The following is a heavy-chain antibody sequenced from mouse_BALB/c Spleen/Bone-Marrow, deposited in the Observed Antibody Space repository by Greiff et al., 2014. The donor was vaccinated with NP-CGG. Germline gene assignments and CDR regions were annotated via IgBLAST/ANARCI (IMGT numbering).Heavy chain of an antibody. CDR1: GYTFTSYW. CDR2: IYPSDSYT. V-gene: IGHV1-69*02. CDR3: TRREGNYAFAY. Sequence: QVQLKESGAELVRPGASVKLSCKASGYTFTSYWINWVKQRPGQGLEWIGNIYPSDSYTNYNQKFKDKATLTVDKSSRTAYMQLSNPTSEDSAVYYCTRREGNYAFAYWGQGTLVTVSA. J-gene: IGHJ3*01. D-gene: IGHD2-1*01.